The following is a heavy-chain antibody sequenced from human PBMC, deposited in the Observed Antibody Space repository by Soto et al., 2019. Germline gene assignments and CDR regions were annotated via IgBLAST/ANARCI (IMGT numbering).Heavy chain of an antibody. J-gene: IGHJ4*02. CDR3: AKGREYSGSYYGGFDY. Sequence: VQLVESGGGVVQPGRSLRLSCAASGFTFSSYGMHWVRQAPGKGLEWVAVISYDGSNKYYADSVKGRFTISRDNSKNTLYLQMNSLRAEDTAVYYCAKGREYSGSYYGGFDYWGQGTLVTVSS. V-gene: IGHV3-30*18. CDR1: GFTFSSYG. CDR2: ISYDGSNK. D-gene: IGHD1-26*01.